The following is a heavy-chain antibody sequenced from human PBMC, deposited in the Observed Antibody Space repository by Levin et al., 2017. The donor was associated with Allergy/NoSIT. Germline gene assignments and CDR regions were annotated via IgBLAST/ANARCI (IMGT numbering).Heavy chain of an antibody. D-gene: IGHD3-10*01. V-gene: IGHV3-48*01. J-gene: IGHJ4*02. Sequence: GESLKISCAASGFTFSSYSMNWVRQAPGKGLEWVSYISSSSSTIYYADSVKGRFTISRDNAKNSLYLQMNSLRAEDTAVYYCARVKFRHLGELLSKMYYFDYWGQGTLVTVSS. CDR1: GFTFSSYS. CDR2: ISSSSSTI. CDR3: ARVKFRHLGELLSKMYYFDY.